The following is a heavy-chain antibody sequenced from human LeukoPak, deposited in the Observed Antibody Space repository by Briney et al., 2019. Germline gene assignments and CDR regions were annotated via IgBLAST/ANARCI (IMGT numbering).Heavy chain of an antibody. CDR1: GGSISSYY. CDR2: ISYSGRT. J-gene: IGHJ4*02. Sequence: PSETLSLTCTGSGGSISSYYWSWIRQPPGKRLEWIGYISYSGRTNYNPSLKSRVTISVDTSKNQFSLRLSSVTAADTAVYYCARKTGDLYYFDYWGQGTLVTVSS. CDR3: ARKTGDLYYFDY. D-gene: IGHD7-27*01. V-gene: IGHV4-59*01.